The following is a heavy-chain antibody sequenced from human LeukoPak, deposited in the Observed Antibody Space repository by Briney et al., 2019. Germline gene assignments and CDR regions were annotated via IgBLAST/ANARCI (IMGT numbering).Heavy chain of an antibody. CDR1: GYTFTSYA. J-gene: IGHJ4*02. V-gene: IGHV1-3*01. Sequence: ASVEVSCKASGYTFTSYAMHWVRQAPGQRLEWMGWINAGNGNTKYSQKFQGRVTITRDTSASTAYMELSSLRSEDTAVYYCARGRSSIAPDYWGQGTLVTVSS. D-gene: IGHD6-6*01. CDR2: INAGNGNT. CDR3: ARGRSSIAPDY.